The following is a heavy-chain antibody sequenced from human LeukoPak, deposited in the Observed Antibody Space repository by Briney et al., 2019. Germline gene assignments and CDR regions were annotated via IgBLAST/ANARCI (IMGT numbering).Heavy chain of an antibody. CDR1: GFTFSSSA. CDR3: AKSSGYYPLNTQEDY. J-gene: IGHJ4*02. V-gene: IGHV3-23*01. Sequence: PGGSLRLSCAASGFTFSSSAMSWVRQAPGKGLEWVSNISGSGSGGSTYYADSVKGRFTISRDNSKNTLYLQMNSLRAEDTAVYYCAKSSGYYPLNTQEDYWGQGTLVTVSS. CDR2: ISGSGSGGST. D-gene: IGHD3-22*01.